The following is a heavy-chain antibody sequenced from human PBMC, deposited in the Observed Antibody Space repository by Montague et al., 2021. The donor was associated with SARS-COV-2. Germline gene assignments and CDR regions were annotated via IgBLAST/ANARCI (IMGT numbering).Heavy chain of an antibody. D-gene: IGHD1-1*01. CDR2: VHYTGST. CDR3: ARAQNTCFIANCVNYFEV. CDR1: GGSISSYY. J-gene: IGHJ4*02. V-gene: IGHV4-59*01. Sequence: SETLSLTCAVSGGSISSYYWSWMRQSPGKGLEWIGYVHYTGSTKYNPSLKTRVTLSLDTPKNHFSLKLSSVTAADTAVYYCARAQNTCFIANCVNYFEVWGLGALVTVSS.